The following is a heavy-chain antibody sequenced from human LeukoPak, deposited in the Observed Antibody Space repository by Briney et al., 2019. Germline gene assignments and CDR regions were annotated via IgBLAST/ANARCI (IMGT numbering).Heavy chain of an antibody. D-gene: IGHD5-12*01. CDR3: AKDGAWLRFDD. V-gene: IGHV3-23*01. Sequence: GGSLRLSCAASGFTFSSYGMSWVRQAPGKGLEWVSGISGSGGVTFYADSVKGRFTISRDNSKNTLYLQMNSLRAEDTAIYYCAKDGAWLRFDDWGQGILVTVSS. J-gene: IGHJ4*02. CDR1: GFTFSSYG. CDR2: ISGSGGVT.